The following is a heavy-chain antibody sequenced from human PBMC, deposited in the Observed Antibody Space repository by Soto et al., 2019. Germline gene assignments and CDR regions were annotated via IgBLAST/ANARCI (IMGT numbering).Heavy chain of an antibody. CDR1: GFTFSSYA. CDR3: ARESEAFDY. J-gene: IGHJ4*02. Sequence: PGGSLRLSCAASGFTFSSYAMHWVRQAPGKGLEWVAVISYDGRKKYYADYVKGRFTISRDNSKNKLNQQMNSLRGDDTAVYHCARESEAFDYWGQGTLVTVSS. V-gene: IGHV3-30*04. CDR2: ISYDGRKK.